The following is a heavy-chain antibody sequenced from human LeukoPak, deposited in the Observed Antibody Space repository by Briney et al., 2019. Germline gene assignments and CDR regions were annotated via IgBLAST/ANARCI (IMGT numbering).Heavy chain of an antibody. CDR1: GDSISSSSYY. Sequence: SETLSLTCTVSGDSISSSSYYWGWIRQPPGKGLEWIGSIYYSGSTYYNPSLKSRVTISVDKSKNQFSLKLSSVTAADTAVYYCARRGGGIYYYYMDVWGKGTTVTVSS. J-gene: IGHJ6*03. D-gene: IGHD1-26*01. CDR2: IYYSGST. CDR3: ARRGGGIYYYYMDV. V-gene: IGHV4-39*07.